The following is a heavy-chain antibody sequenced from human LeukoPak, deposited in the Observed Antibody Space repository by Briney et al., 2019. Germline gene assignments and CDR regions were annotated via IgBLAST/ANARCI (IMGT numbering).Heavy chain of an antibody. CDR2: IIPIFGTA. D-gene: IGHD6-13*01. V-gene: IGHV1-69*05. J-gene: IGHJ4*02. CDR3: ARTGSAAAVGVFHY. Sequence: ASVKVSCKASGGTFSSYAISWVRQAPGQGLEWMGGIIPIFGTANYAQKFQGRVTITTDESTSTAYMELSSLRSEDTAVYYCARTGSAAAVGVFHYWGQGTLVTVSS. CDR1: GGTFSSYA.